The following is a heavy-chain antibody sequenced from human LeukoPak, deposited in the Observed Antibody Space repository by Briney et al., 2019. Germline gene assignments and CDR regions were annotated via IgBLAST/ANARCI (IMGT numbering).Heavy chain of an antibody. CDR1: GYTFTRYA. CDR3: ARSADRRDGYKIPRDFDY. J-gene: IGHJ4*02. D-gene: IGHD5-24*01. V-gene: IGHV1-3*01. Sequence: ASVKVSCKASGYTFTRYAMHWVRQAPGQRLEWMGWINAGNGNTKYSQKFQGRVTITRDTSASTAYMELSSLRSEDTAVYYCARSADRRDGYKIPRDFDYWGQGTLVTVSS. CDR2: INAGNGNT.